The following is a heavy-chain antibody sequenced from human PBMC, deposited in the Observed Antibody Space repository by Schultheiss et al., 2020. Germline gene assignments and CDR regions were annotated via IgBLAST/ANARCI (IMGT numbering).Heavy chain of an antibody. D-gene: IGHD1-7*01. CDR1: GYTFTSYG. CDR3: ARHKQNYADYYYYGMDV. V-gene: IGHV1-18*01. J-gene: IGHJ6*02. CDR2: ISAYNGNT. Sequence: ASVKVSCKASGYTFTSYGISWVRQAPGQGLEWMGWISAYNGNTNYAQKLQGRVTMTTDTSTSTAYMELSSLRSEDTAVYYCARHKQNYADYYYYGMDVWGQGTTVTVSS.